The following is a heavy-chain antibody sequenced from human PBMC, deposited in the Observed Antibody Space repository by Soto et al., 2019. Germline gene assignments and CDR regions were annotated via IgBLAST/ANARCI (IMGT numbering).Heavy chain of an antibody. Sequence: VASVKVSCKASGYTFTSYGISWVRQAPGQGLEWMGWISAYNGNTNYAQKLQGRVTMTTDTSTSTAYMELRSLRSDDTAVYYCARDLGYCSSTSCYRIAGVYYYYYGMDVWGQGTTVTVSS. V-gene: IGHV1-18*04. J-gene: IGHJ6*02. D-gene: IGHD2-2*02. CDR1: GYTFTSYG. CDR3: ARDLGYCSSTSCYRIAGVYYYYYGMDV. CDR2: ISAYNGNT.